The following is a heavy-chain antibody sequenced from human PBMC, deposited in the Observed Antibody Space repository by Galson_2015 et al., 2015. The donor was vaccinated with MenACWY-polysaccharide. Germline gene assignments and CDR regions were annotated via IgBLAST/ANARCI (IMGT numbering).Heavy chain of an antibody. CDR2: MSTNGRA. CDR3: AREPTYSGSFGWFDS. Sequence: ATLSLTCTVSGGSVTSYTDHWSWLRPPPGKGLEWLGSMSTNGRANQNPSLRSRVVVSIDTSTNQFSLRLDSVTAADTAMYYCAREPTYSGSFGWFDSWGPGTLVTVSS. CDR1: GGSVTSYTDH. V-gene: IGHV4-61*01. D-gene: IGHD1-26*01. J-gene: IGHJ5*01.